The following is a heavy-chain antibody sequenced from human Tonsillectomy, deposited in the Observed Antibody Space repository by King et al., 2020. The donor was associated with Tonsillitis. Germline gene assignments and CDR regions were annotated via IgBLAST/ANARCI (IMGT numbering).Heavy chain of an antibody. D-gene: IGHD3-3*01. CDR3: AKCPYDFWSGGLYYAMDV. CDR1: GFTFITYA. Sequence: VQLVESGGGLVQPGGSLRLSCAASGFTFITYAMTWVRQAPGKGRDWVPVMSGAGARTYPADSVKGRLTISRDNSKNTLYLQMNSLRAEDTAVYYCAKCPYDFWSGGLYYAMDVWGQGTTVTVSS. J-gene: IGHJ6*02. CDR2: MSGAGART. V-gene: IGHV3-23*04.